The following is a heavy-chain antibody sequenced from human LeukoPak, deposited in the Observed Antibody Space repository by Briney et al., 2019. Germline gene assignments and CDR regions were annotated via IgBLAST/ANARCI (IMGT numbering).Heavy chain of an antibody. J-gene: IGHJ4*02. CDR2: ISGSGGST. CDR1: GFTFSSYA. D-gene: IGHD6-13*01. Sequence: GGSLRLSCAASGFTFSSYAMSWVRQAPGKGLEWVSAISGSGGSTYYADSVKGRFTISRDNSKNTLYLQMNRLRAEDTAVYYCAKSASSWYKERVDYWGQGTLVTVSS. V-gene: IGHV3-23*01. CDR3: AKSASSWYKERVDY.